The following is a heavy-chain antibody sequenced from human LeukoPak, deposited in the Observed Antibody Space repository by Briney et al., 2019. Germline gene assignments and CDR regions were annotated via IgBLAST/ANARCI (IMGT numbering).Heavy chain of an antibody. CDR2: IYYSGST. D-gene: IGHD6-19*01. Sequence: SETLSLTCTVSGGSISSYYWSWIRQPPGKGLEWIGYIYYSGSTNYNPSLKSRVTISVDTSKNQFSLKLSSVTAADTAVYYCARASSGWYAQFDPWGQGTLVTVST. CDR1: GGSISSYY. V-gene: IGHV4-59*01. J-gene: IGHJ5*02. CDR3: ARASSGWYAQFDP.